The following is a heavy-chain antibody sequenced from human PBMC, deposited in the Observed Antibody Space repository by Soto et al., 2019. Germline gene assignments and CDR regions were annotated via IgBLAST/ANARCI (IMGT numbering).Heavy chain of an antibody. Sequence: SETLSLTCTVSGGSVNSGDYYWSWIRQSPGKGLEWIGSIFYSGTTYYNPSLQGRITISIDTSKNQFSLRLTSVTAADTALYYCARDWVHERWFDPWGQGTLVTVSS. CDR3: ARDWVHERWFDP. CDR2: IFYSGTT. D-gene: IGHD1-1*01. J-gene: IGHJ5*02. V-gene: IGHV4-30-4*01. CDR1: GGSVNSGDYY.